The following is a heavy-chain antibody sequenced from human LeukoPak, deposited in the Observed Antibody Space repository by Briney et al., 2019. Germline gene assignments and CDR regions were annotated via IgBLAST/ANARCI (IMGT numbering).Heavy chain of an antibody. J-gene: IGHJ4*02. CDR1: GGSFSGYY. CDR2: INHSGST. D-gene: IGHD5-18*01. CDR3: ARRRGYSFFDY. Sequence: SETLSLTCAVYGGSFSGYYWSWIRQPPGKGLEWIGEINHSGSTNYNPSLKSRVTISADTSKNQFSLKLGSVTAADTAVYYCARRRGYSFFDYWGQGTLVTVSS. V-gene: IGHV4-34*01.